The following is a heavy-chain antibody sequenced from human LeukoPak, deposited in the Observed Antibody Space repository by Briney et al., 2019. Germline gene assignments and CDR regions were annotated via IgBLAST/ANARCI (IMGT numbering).Heavy chain of an antibody. Sequence: PGGSLRLSCAASGFTFSSYWMHWVRQAPGKGLVWVSRINSDGSSTSYADSVKGRFTISRDNAKNTLYLQMNSLRAEDTAVYYCGIAAAGTFADYWGQGTLVTVSS. CDR3: GIAAAGTFADY. CDR1: GFTFSSYW. D-gene: IGHD6-13*01. CDR2: INSDGSST. V-gene: IGHV3-74*01. J-gene: IGHJ4*02.